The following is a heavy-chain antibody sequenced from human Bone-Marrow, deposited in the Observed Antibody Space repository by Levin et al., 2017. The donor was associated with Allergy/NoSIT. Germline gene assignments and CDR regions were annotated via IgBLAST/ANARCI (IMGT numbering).Heavy chain of an antibody. Sequence: GESLKISCAASGFTVISNYMTWVRQAPGKGLEWVSVVYSGGSTYYADSVKGRFTISRDNSENTLYLQMNSLRAEDTAVYYCARVAVAGIFFAFDIWGQGTMVTVSS. V-gene: IGHV3-53*01. D-gene: IGHD6-19*01. CDR2: VYSGGST. CDR1: GFTVISNY. J-gene: IGHJ3*02. CDR3: ARVAVAGIFFAFDI.